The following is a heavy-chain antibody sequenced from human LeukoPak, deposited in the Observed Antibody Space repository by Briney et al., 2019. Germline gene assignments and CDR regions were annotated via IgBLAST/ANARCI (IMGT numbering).Heavy chain of an antibody. CDR1: GGSVSGGSYY. CDR3: ARDLRGWYENWFDP. J-gene: IGHJ5*02. CDR2: IYYSGST. V-gene: IGHV4-61*01. Sequence: SETLSLTCTVSGGSVSGGSYYWSWIRQPPGKGLEWIGYIYYSGSTNYNPSLKSRVTISVDTSKNQFSLKLSSVTAADTAVYYCARDLRGWYENWFDPWGQGTLVTVSS. D-gene: IGHD6-19*01.